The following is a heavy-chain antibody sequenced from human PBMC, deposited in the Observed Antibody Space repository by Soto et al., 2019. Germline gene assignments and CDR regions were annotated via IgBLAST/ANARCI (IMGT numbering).Heavy chain of an antibody. Sequence: ASVKVSCKASGYTFTSYYMHWVRQAPGQGLEWMGIINPSGGSTSYAQKFQGRVTMTRDTSTSTVYMELSSLRSEDTAVYYCASFPRRHAPDYVFYYWGQGTLVTVSS. CDR2: INPSGGST. J-gene: IGHJ4*02. D-gene: IGHD3-16*01. V-gene: IGHV1-46*01. CDR3: ASFPRRHAPDYVFYY. CDR1: GYTFTSYY.